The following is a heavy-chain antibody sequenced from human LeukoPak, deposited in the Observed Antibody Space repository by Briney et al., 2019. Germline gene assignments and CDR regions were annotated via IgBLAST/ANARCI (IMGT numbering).Heavy chain of an antibody. CDR1: GFTFTSYS. CDR2: ISGSSSAI. CDR3: AKGDSSSWYLFDY. V-gene: IGHV3-48*01. D-gene: IGHD6-13*01. J-gene: IGHJ4*02. Sequence: PGGSLRLSCAASGFTFTSYSMNWVRQAPGKGLEGVSYISGSSSAIHYADSVKGRFTISRDNSKNTLYLQMNSLRAEDTAVYYCAKGDSSSWYLFDYWGQGTLVTVSS.